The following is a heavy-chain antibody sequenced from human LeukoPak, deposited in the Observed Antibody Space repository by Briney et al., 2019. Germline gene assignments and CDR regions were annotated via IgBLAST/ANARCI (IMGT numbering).Heavy chain of an antibody. CDR1: GGSISSGSYY. V-gene: IGHV4-61*02. J-gene: IGHJ4*02. Sequence: SETLSLTCTVSGGSISSGSYYWSWIRQPAGKGLEWIGRIYTSGSTNYNPSLKSRVTISVDTSKNQFSLKLSSVIAADTAVYYCARGYSSSPPGDYWGQGTLVTVSS. CDR2: IYTSGST. D-gene: IGHD6-6*01. CDR3: ARGYSSSPPGDY.